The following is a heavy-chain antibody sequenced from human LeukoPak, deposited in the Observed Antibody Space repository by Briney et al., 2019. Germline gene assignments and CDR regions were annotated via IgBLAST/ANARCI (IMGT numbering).Heavy chain of an antibody. CDR2: IWYDGSNK. V-gene: IGHV3-33*01. Sequence: PGRSLRLSCAASGFTFSSYGMHWVRQAPGKGLEWVAVIWYDGSNKYYADSVKGRFTISRDNSKNTLYLQMNSLRAEDTAVYYCARECWRGSKSYYYDSSGPSFDYWGQGTLVTVSS. CDR1: GFTFSSYG. J-gene: IGHJ4*02. D-gene: IGHD3-22*01. CDR3: ARECWRGSKSYYYDSSGPSFDY.